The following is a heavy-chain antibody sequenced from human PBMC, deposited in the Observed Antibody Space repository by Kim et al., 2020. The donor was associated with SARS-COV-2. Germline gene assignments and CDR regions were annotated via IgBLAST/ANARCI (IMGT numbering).Heavy chain of an antibody. D-gene: IGHD3-10*01. CDR1: GFTFSSYS. V-gene: IGHV3-48*02. CDR2: ISSSSSTI. CDR3: ASDLTYGSGSYYNVIDY. Sequence: GGSLRLSCAASGFTFSSYSMNWVRQAPGKGLEWVSYISSSSSTIYYADSVKGRFTISRDNAKNSLYLQMNSLRDEDTAVYYCASDLTYGSGSYYNVIDYWGQGTLVTVSS. J-gene: IGHJ4*02.